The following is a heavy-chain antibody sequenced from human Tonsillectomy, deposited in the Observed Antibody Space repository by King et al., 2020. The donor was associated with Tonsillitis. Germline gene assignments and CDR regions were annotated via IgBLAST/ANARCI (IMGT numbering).Heavy chain of an antibody. J-gene: IGHJ6*03. D-gene: IGHD3-3*01. CDR3: ARDRFLEWLLSNYYYYMDV. CDR2: ISSSSSYI. V-gene: IGHV3-21*01. CDR1: GFTFSSYS. Sequence: VQLVESGGGLVKPGGSLRLSCAASGFTFSSYSMNWVRQAPGKGLEWVSSISSSSSYIYYADSVKGRFTISRDNAKNSLYRQMNSLRAEDTAVYYLARDRFLEWLLSNYYYYMDVWGKGTTVTVSS.